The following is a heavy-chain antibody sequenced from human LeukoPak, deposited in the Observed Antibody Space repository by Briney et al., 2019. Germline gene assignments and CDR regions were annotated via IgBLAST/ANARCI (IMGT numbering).Heavy chain of an antibody. Sequence: GGSLRLSCAASGFTFSSYSMNWVRQAPGKGLEWVSSISSSSSYIYYADSVKGRFTISRDNAKNSLYLQMNSPRAEDTAVYYCACSDYDFWSDYYMDVWGKGTTVTVSS. V-gene: IGHV3-21*01. CDR3: ACSDYDFWSDYYMDV. CDR1: GFTFSSYS. CDR2: ISSSSSYI. D-gene: IGHD3-3*01. J-gene: IGHJ6*03.